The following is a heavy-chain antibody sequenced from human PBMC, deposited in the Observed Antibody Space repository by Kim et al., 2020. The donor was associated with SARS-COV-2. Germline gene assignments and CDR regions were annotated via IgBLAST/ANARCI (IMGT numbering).Heavy chain of an antibody. J-gene: IGHJ3*01. CDR1: GFTFSRFA. CDR2: IGGSGGTT. V-gene: IGHV3-23*01. D-gene: IGHD1-26*01. Sequence: GGSLRLSCATSGFTFSRFAMNWFRQAPGKGLEWVSAIGGSGGTTYSAESVKDRFTISSDNSKNTVFLQMKSLSVEATAVYYCAKVVRGSDVGTDAFDVWG. CDR3: AKVVRGSDVGTDAFDV.